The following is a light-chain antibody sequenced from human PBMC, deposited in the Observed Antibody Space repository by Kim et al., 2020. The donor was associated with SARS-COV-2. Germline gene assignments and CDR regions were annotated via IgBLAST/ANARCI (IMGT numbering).Light chain of an antibody. Sequence: SSELTQDPAVSVALTQTVWITCYGASLRNYFASWYQQTPGQAPILLIQGKNNRPSGIPDRFSGSSSGNTASLTITGGQAEDAGDYYCYSRDSSGNHWMFG. CDR2: GKN. V-gene: IGLV3-19*01. CDR3: YSRDSSGNHWM. CDR1: SLRNYF. J-gene: IGLJ3*02.